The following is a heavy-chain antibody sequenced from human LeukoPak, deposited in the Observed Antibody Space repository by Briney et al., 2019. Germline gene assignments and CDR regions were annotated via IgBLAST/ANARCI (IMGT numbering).Heavy chain of an antibody. CDR3: ARDPDSSGWTYFDY. J-gene: IGHJ4*02. D-gene: IGHD6-19*01. CDR1: GFTFSSYA. CDR2: ISYDGSNK. Sequence: GGSLRLSCAASGFTFSSYAMHWVRQAPGKGLEWVAVISYDGSNKYYADSVKGRFTISRDNSKNTLYLQMNSLRAEDTAMYYCARDPDSSGWTYFDYWGQGTLVTVSS. V-gene: IGHV3-30-3*01.